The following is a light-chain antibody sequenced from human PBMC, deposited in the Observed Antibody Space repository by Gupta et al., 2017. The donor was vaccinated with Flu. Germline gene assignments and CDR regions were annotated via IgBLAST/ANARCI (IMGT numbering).Light chain of an antibody. Sequence: DIQMTQSPSSLSASVGDRVTITCRASQSISSYLNWYQQKPGKAPNLLIYAASSLQSGVPSRFSGSGSGTHFILTISSLQPEDFATYYCQQSSTNPRTFGQGTKVEIK. CDR1: QSISSY. V-gene: IGKV1-39*01. CDR3: QQSSTNPRT. J-gene: IGKJ1*01. CDR2: AAS.